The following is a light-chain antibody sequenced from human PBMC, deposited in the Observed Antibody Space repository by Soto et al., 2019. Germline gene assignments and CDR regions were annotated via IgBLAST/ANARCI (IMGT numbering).Light chain of an antibody. J-gene: IGKJ5*01. Sequence: EIVMTQSPDTLSVSPGERATISCRSSQNVNSFLAWYQQKPGQAPRLLIYGASTTATGIPARFSGSGSGTEFTLTISSLQSEDFAVSYCQQYNNWPLITFGQGTRLEIK. CDR2: GAS. V-gene: IGKV3-15*01. CDR3: QQYNNWPLIT. CDR1: QNVNSF.